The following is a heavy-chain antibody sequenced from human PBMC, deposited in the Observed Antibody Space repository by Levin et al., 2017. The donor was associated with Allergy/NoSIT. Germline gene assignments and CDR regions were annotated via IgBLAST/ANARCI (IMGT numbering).Heavy chain of an antibody. D-gene: IGHD5-24*01. J-gene: IGHJ4*02. Sequence: PSETLSLTCAVYGGSFSGYYWSWIRQPPGKGLEWIGEINHSGSTNYNPSLKSRVTISVDTSKNQFSLKLSSVTAADTAVYYCARGGRDGYSYWGQGTLVTVSS. CDR3: ARGGRDGYSY. CDR1: GGSFSGYY. V-gene: IGHV4-34*01. CDR2: INHSGST.